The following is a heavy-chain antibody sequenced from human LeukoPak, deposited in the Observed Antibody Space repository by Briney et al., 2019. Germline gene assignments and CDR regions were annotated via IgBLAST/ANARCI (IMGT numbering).Heavy chain of an antibody. V-gene: IGHV4-59*08. CDR1: GRSISSYY. Sequence: SETLSLTGTVTGRSISSYYWSWIRQPPGKGMEWIGYIYYSGSTNYNPSLKSRVTISVDTSKNQFSLKLSSVTAADTAVYYCARTDTAMVPFDYWGQGTLVTVSS. CDR2: IYYSGST. J-gene: IGHJ4*02. D-gene: IGHD5-18*01. CDR3: ARTDTAMVPFDY.